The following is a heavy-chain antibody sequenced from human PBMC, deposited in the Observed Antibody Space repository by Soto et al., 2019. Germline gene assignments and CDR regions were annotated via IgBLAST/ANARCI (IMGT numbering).Heavy chain of an antibody. J-gene: IGHJ4*02. Sequence: EVQLVESGGGLVQPGGSLRLSCAASGFTFSSYSMNWVRQAPGKGLEWVSYISSSSSTIYYADSVKGRFTISRDNAKNSLYLQMNSLRAEDTAVYSCARDRPGYSYGLDYWGQGTLVTVSS. D-gene: IGHD5-18*01. CDR3: ARDRPGYSYGLDY. CDR2: ISSSSSTI. V-gene: IGHV3-48*01. CDR1: GFTFSSYS.